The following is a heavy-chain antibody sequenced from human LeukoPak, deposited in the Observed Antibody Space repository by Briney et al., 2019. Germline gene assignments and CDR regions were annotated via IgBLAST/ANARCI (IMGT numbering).Heavy chain of an antibody. Sequence: GGSLRLSCAASGFTFSTYWMSWVRQAPGKGLEWVANIKQTASEKYYVNSVTGRFTISRDNAKNSLYLQMNSLRAEDTAVYYCARDINIVWFDYWGQGTLVTVSS. D-gene: IGHD2-15*01. CDR2: IKQTASEK. CDR3: ARDINIVWFDY. J-gene: IGHJ4*02. V-gene: IGHV3-7*04. CDR1: GFTFSTYW.